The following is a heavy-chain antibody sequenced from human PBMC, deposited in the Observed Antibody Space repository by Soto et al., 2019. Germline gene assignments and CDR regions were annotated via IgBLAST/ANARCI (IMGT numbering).Heavy chain of an antibody. CDR3: AKYTSYSNYVGGYFDY. CDR2: ISGSGGST. V-gene: IGHV3-23*01. CDR1: GFTFSSYA. Sequence: EVQLLESGGGLVQPGVSLRLSCAASGFTFSSYAMSWVRQAPGKGLEWVSAISGSGGSTYYADSVKVRFTISRDNSKNTLDLQMNSLSAEDTAVYYCAKYTSYSNYVGGYFDYWGHGTLVTVTS. J-gene: IGHJ4*01. D-gene: IGHD4-4*01.